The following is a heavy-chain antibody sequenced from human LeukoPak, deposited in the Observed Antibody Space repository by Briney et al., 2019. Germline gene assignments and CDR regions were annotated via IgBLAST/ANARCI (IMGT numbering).Heavy chain of an antibody. CDR3: ARHGGRFYYDSSGQIFDY. D-gene: IGHD3-22*01. Sequence: SETLSLTCAVYGGSFSNYYWSWIRQPPGKGLEWIGEINHSGSTNYNPSLKSRVTISLDTSKNQFSLKLSSVTAADTAVYYCARHGGRFYYDSSGQIFDYWGQGTLVTVSS. J-gene: IGHJ4*02. CDR1: GGSFSNYY. V-gene: IGHV4-34*01. CDR2: INHSGST.